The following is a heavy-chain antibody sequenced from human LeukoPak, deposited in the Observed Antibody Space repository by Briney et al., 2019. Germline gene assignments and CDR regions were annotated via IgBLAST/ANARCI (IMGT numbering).Heavy chain of an antibody. J-gene: IGHJ4*02. D-gene: IGHD3-10*01. CDR2: MNPNTGNT. V-gene: IGHV1-8*02. CDR3: ARGFKAYGSGSLDY. CDR1: GYTFTGYY. Sequence: ASVKVSCKASGYTFTGYYMHWVRQAPGQGLEWMGWMNPNTGNTGYAQKFQGRVTMTRNTSISTAYMELSSLNSEDTAVYYCARGFKAYGSGSLDYWGQGTLVTVSS.